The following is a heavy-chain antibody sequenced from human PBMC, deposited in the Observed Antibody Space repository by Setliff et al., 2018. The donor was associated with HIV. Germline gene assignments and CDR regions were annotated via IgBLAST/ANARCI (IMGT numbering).Heavy chain of an antibody. CDR2: ISTSKDYT. V-gene: IGHV1-18*01. J-gene: IGHJ4*02. CDR1: GYPFTDYG. CDR3: ARGKYFDH. Sequence: GASVKVSCKASGYPFTDYGIGWVRQAPGQGLEWMGWISTSKDYTACAQSLQDRVTLTIDTSTGTAYMELTSLASDDTAMYFCARGKYFDHWGQGSLVTVSS.